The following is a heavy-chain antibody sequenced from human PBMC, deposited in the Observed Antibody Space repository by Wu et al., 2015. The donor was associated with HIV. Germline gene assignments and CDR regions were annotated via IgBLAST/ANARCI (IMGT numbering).Heavy chain of an antibody. D-gene: IGHD2-2*01. CDR2: ISAYNGNT. CDR3: ARVNLWYQLLESRSVSGYSSYFDY. J-gene: IGHJ4*02. V-gene: IGHV1-18*01. CDR1: GYTFTSYG. Sequence: QVQLVQSGAEVKKPGASVKVSCKASGYTFTSYGISWVRQAPGQGLEWMGWISAYNGNTNYAQKLQGRVTMTTDTSTSTAYMELRSLRSDDAAVYYCARVNLWYQLLESRSVSGYSSYFDYWGQGTLVTVSS.